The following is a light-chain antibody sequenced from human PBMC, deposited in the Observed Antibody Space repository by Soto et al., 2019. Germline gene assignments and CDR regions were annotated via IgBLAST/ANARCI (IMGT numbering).Light chain of an antibody. CDR1: QSIRSL. CDR2: DAS. V-gene: IGKV1-5*01. CDR3: QNYTCSPIP. Sequence: DIQMTNSPATRAAYVGDRVTITCRASQSIRSLLAWYQQKPGKAPKVLIYDASSLGSGVPSRFSGSGSGTDFTLTISSLQPEDVGTYFCQNYTCSPIPLGGGANADI. J-gene: IGKJ4*01.